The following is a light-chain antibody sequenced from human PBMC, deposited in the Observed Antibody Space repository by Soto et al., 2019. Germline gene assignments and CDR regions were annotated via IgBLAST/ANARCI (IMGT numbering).Light chain of an antibody. V-gene: IGKV3-20*01. J-gene: IGKJ4*01. Sequence: EIVLTQSPGTLSLSPGERATLSCRASQSVSSNFLAWYQLRPGQAPRLLIFGSSSRATGIPDRFSGSGSGTEFILTSSRLEPEEFAVYFCHQYSSSITFGGGTRVEVK. CDR3: HQYSSSIT. CDR2: GSS. CDR1: QSVSSNF.